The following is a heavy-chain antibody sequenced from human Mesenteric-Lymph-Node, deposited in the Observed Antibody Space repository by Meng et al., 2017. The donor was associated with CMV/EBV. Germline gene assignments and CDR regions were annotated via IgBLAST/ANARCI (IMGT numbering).Heavy chain of an antibody. Sequence: GESLKISCAASGFTFSGYWMHWVRQGPGKGLVWVSRINSDGSTTSYADSVKGRFTISRDNAKNTLYLQMNSLRTDDTAVYYCVRARSGGLDYWGQGTLVTVSS. CDR3: VRARSGGLDY. CDR2: INSDGSTT. D-gene: IGHD2-15*01. J-gene: IGHJ4*02. CDR1: GFTFSGYW. V-gene: IGHV3-74*01.